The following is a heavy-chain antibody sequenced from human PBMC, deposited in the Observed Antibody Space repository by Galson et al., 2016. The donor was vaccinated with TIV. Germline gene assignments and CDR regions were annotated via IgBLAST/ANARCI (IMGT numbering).Heavy chain of an antibody. CDR1: GYTLSAYY. CDR3: ARGFNYGFDFYYGMDV. J-gene: IGHJ6*02. D-gene: IGHD5-18*01. Sequence: SVKVSCKASGYTLSAYYIHWVRQAPGQGPEWMGWINPNGDDTNYAQRFQGRVSMTRDTSISTAYMELSRLRSDDTAVFSCARGFNYGFDFYYGMDVWGQGTTVTVSS. CDR2: INPNGDDT. V-gene: IGHV1-2*02.